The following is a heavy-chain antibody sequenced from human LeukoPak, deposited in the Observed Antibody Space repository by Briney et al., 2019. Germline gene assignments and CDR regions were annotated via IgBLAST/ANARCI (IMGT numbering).Heavy chain of an antibody. CDR2: TYYRSKWYN. Sequence: SQTLSLTFAISGDSVSSKSAAWNWIRQSPSRGLEWLGRTYYRSKWYNEYAVSLKGRITINPDTSKNQFSLQLNSVAPEDTAMYYCVRGYWHFDLWGRGTLVTVSS. CDR3: VRGYWHFDL. V-gene: IGHV6-1*01. CDR1: GDSVSSKSAA. J-gene: IGHJ2*01.